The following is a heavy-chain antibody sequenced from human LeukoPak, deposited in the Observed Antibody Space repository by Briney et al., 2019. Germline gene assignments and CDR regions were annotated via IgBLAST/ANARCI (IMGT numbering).Heavy chain of an antibody. CDR3: ARDGGSYYGDY. V-gene: IGHV3-66*02. CDR1: GFTVSSNY. Sequence: GGSLRLSCAASGFTVSSNYMSWVRQAPGKGLEWVSVTYSGGSTYYADSVKGRFTISSDNSNNTLYLQMNSLRAEDSAVYYCARDGGSYYGDYWGQGTLVTVSS. J-gene: IGHJ4*02. D-gene: IGHD1-26*01. CDR2: TYSGGST.